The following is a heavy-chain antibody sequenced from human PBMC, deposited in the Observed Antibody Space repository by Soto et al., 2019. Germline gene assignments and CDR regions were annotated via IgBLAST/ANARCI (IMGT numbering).Heavy chain of an antibody. D-gene: IGHD2-15*01. CDR3: TGSLLAYCSGGKCHTDYYYYGMDV. CDR1: GFTFRGSA. Sequence: EVQLVESGGGLVQPGESLKLSCAASGFTFRGSAMHWVRQASGKGLEWVGRIRTKANNYATAYAASVQGRFTISRDDSKSTAYLQRNSLKTEDTAVYYCTGSLLAYCSGGKCHTDYYYYGMDVWGQGTAVTVSS. J-gene: IGHJ6*02. CDR2: IRTKANNYAT. V-gene: IGHV3-73*02.